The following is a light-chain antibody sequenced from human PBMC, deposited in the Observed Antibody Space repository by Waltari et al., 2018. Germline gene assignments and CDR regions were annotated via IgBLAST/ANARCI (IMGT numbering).Light chain of an antibody. CDR1: QSVNTN. Sequence: EIVLTQSLATLSLHPGERGTLSSRASQSVNTNLAWYQQRPGQAPRLLIYDASNRATGIPARFSGSGSGTDFTLTISSLEREDFAVYYCQQRSTWPSITFGQGTRLEIK. V-gene: IGKV3-11*01. CDR2: DAS. CDR3: QQRSTWPSIT. J-gene: IGKJ5*01.